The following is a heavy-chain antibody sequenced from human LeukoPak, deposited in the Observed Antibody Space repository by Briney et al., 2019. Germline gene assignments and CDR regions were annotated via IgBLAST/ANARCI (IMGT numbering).Heavy chain of an antibody. V-gene: IGHV3-74*01. CDR2: INIDGATT. J-gene: IGHJ5*02. CDR1: GFTFSGYW. CDR3: VRGAVGTGVWFDP. D-gene: IGHD1-26*01. Sequence: GGSLRLSCAASGFTFSGYWMHWVRQAPGKGLEWVTRINIDGATTNYADSVKGRFTISRDNAKNTLHLQMNSLRADDTTVYYCVRGAVGTGVWFDPWGQGTLVTVSS.